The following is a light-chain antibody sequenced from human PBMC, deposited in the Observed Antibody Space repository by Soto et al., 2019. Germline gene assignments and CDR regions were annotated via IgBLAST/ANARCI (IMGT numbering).Light chain of an antibody. J-gene: IGLJ1*01. Sequence: QSVLTQPPSVSGAPGQRGTISCTGSSSNIGAGYDVHWYQQLPGTAPKLLIYGNSNRPSGVPDRFSGSKSGTSASLAITGLQAEGEADYYCRSYDSSLSGSKVFGTGTKVTVL. CDR2: GNS. V-gene: IGLV1-40*01. CDR3: RSYDSSLSGSKV. CDR1: SSNIGAGYD.